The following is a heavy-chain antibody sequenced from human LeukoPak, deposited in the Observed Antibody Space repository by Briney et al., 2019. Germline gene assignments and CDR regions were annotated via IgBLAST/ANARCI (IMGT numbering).Heavy chain of an antibody. V-gene: IGHV1-69*13. CDR3: AFCITGTTRFYYYYYMDV. CDR1: GGTFSSYA. J-gene: IGHJ6*03. CDR2: IIPIFGTA. D-gene: IGHD1-7*01. Sequence: PLASVKVSCKASGGTFSSYAISWVRQAPGQGLEWMGGIIPIFGTANYAQKFQGRVTITADESTSTAYMELSSLRSEDTAVYYCAFCITGTTRFYYYYYMDVWGKGTTVTVSS.